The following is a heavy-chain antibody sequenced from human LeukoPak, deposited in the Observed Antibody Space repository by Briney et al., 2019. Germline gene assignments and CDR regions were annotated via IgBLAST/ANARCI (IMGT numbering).Heavy chain of an antibody. V-gene: IGHV4-31*03. D-gene: IGHD1-1*01. J-gene: IGHJ5*02. CDR2: IYNNGSP. Sequence: SETLSLTCTVSGDSISSGGYYWNWIRQHPGRGLEWIGFIYNNGSPKYNPSLKNRLTISADTSKNHFSLKLSSVTAADTAVYYCARGESLEFDPWGQGTLVTGSS. CDR3: ARGESLEFDP. CDR1: GDSISSGGYY.